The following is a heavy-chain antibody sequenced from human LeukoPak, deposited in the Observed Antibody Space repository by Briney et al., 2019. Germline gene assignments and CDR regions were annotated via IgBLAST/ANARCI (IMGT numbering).Heavy chain of an antibody. D-gene: IGHD6-19*01. Sequence: GGSLRLSCAASGFTFSNYWMHWVRQAPGKGLVWVSRINSDGSNTRYADSVKGRFTISRDNAKNTLYLQMNSLRVEDTAVYYCARDGDSSGRYHWFDPWGQGTLVTVSS. CDR2: INSDGSNT. CDR1: GFTFSNYW. V-gene: IGHV3-74*01. J-gene: IGHJ5*02. CDR3: ARDGDSSGRYHWFDP.